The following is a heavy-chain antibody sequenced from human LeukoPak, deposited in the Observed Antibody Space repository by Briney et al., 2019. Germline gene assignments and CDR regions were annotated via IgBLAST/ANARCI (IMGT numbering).Heavy chain of an antibody. V-gene: IGHV3-9*01. D-gene: IGHD6-19*01. CDR1: GFTFDNYA. J-gene: IGHJ6*02. CDR3: AKTGIAVAGPPVWWYYYGMDV. Sequence: GGSLRLSCAASGFTFDNYAMNWVRQVPGKGLEWISLISWNSGTIGYADSVKGRFTISRDNANNFLYLQMNSLRAEDTAVYYCAKTGIAVAGPPVWWYYYGMDVWGQGTTVTVSS. CDR2: ISWNSGTI.